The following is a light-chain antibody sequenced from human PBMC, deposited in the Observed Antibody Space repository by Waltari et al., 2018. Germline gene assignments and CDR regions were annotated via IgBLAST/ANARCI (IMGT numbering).Light chain of an antibody. J-gene: IGLJ3*02. CDR2: DDN. CDR3: ASWDSSLSAAGV. Sequence: QSVLTQPPSVPAAPGQKVTISCSGGNSTIGNNYVSWYQKFSGRAPRLIIFDDNQRPSGIPDRFSGSKSGTSATLAITGLQSGDEADYYCASWDSSLSAAGVFGGGTRLTVL. V-gene: IGLV1-51*01. CDR1: NSTIGNNY.